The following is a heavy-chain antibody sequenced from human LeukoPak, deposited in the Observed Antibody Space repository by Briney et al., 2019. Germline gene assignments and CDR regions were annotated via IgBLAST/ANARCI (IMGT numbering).Heavy chain of an antibody. Sequence: SETLSLTCAVSGGSISSGGYSWSWIRQPPGRRLEWIGYIYNSGSTYYNPSLKSRVTISIDTSKNQFSLILGSVTAADTAVYYCARDVVAAAGTWDYWGQGTLVTVSS. CDR1: GGSISSGGYS. V-gene: IGHV4-30-4*07. D-gene: IGHD6-13*01. J-gene: IGHJ4*02. CDR3: ARDVVAAAGTWDY. CDR2: IYNSGST.